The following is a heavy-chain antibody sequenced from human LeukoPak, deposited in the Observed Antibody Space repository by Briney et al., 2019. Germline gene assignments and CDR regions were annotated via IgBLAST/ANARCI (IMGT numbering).Heavy chain of an antibody. CDR2: IYNSGST. V-gene: IGHV4-59*01. J-gene: IGHJ3*02. Sequence: SETLSLTCTVSGVSIRSYHWGWIRQPPGKGLEWIGYIYNSGSTNYTSSLKSRVTISADTSKKQVSLKLTSVTAADTAAYYCARHSLGAAFDIWGQGTMVTVSS. CDR3: ARHSLGAAFDI. D-gene: IGHD1-26*01. CDR1: GVSIRSYH.